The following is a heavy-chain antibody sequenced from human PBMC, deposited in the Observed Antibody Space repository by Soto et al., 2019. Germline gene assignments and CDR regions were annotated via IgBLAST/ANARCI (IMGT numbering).Heavy chain of an antibody. CDR1: GGSISSGGYS. J-gene: IGHJ4*02. CDR3: ARAQDYYDSSGYHFDY. Sequence: PSETLSLTCAVSGGSISSGGYSWNWIRQPPGKGLEWIGYIYHSGSTHYNSSLKSRVAMSVDRSKNQFSLNLSSVTAADTAVHYCARAQDYYDSSGYHFDYWGQGTLVTVSS. CDR2: IYHSGST. D-gene: IGHD3-22*01. V-gene: IGHV4-30-2*01.